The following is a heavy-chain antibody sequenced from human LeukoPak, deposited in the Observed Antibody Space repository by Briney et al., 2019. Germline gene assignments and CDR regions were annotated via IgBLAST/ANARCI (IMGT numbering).Heavy chain of an antibody. CDR3: ARDPGQRSWFDP. CDR1: AGSISSGGYY. CDR2: IYYSGST. J-gene: IGHJ5*02. V-gene: IGHV4-31*03. Sequence: SQTLSLTCTVSAGSISSGGYYWSWIRQHPGKGLEWIGYIYYSGSTYYNPSLKSRVTISVDTSKNQVSLKLSSVTAADTAVYYCARDPGQRSWFDPWGQGTLVTVSS.